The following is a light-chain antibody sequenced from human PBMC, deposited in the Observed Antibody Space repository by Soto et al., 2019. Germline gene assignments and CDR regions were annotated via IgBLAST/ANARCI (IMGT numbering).Light chain of an antibody. V-gene: IGLV1-44*01. CDR3: AAWDDSLNGYV. Sequence: QSVLTQPPSASGTPGQRVTISCSGSSSNIGSNTGNWYQQLPGTAPKLLIYSNNPRPSGVPDRFSGSKSGTSASLAISGLQSEDEADYYCAAWDDSLNGYVFGTGTKLTVL. J-gene: IGLJ1*01. CDR1: SSNIGSNT. CDR2: SNN.